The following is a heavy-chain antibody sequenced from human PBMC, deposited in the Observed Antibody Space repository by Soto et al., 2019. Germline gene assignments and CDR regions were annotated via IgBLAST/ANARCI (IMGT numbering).Heavy chain of an antibody. V-gene: IGHV4-34*01. Sequence: SETLSLTCTVYGGSFSGYYWSWIRQPPGKGLEWIGEINHSGSTNYNPSLKSRVTISVDTSKNQFSLKLSSVTAADTAVYYNGRELPGIAVGGIRDNNYYYMDVWGKGTTVNVSS. J-gene: IGHJ6*03. CDR2: INHSGST. CDR1: GGSFSGYY. D-gene: IGHD6-19*01. CDR3: GRELPGIAVGGIRDNNYYYMDV.